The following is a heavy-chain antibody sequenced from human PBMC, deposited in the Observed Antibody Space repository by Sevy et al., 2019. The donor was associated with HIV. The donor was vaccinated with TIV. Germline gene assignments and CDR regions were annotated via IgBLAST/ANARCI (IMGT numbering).Heavy chain of an antibody. CDR2: IDWSADSV. J-gene: IGHJ3*02. CDR3: ARDRRLTLVRGVLGDAFDI. D-gene: IGHD3-10*01. V-gene: IGHV3-20*04. Sequence: GGSLRLSCAASGFTFDDYGMNWVRQAPGKGLEWVSSIDWSADSVNYVDSVKGRFTISRDNAKNSLYLQINSLRVEDTALYYCARDRRLTLVRGVLGDAFDIWGQGTMVTVSS. CDR1: GFTFDDYG.